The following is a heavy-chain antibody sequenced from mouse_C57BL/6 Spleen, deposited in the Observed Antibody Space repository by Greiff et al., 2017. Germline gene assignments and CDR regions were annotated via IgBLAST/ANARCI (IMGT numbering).Heavy chain of an antibody. V-gene: IGHV1-82*01. Sequence: LVESGPELVKPGASVKISCKASGYAFSSSWMNWVKQRPGKGLEWIGRIYPGDGDTNYNGKFKGKATLTADKSSSTAYMQLSSLTSEDSAVYFCARKDDYDGHCDYWGQGTTLTVSS. CDR3: ARKDDYDGHCDY. CDR1: GYAFSSSW. CDR2: IYPGDGDT. D-gene: IGHD2-4*01. J-gene: IGHJ2*01.